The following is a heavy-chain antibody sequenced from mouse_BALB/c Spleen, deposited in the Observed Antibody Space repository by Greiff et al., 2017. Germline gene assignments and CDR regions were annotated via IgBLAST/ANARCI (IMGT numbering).Heavy chain of an antibody. V-gene: IGHV14-3*02. CDR3: ARRGYGSSYPYAMDY. D-gene: IGHD1-1*01. Sequence: VQLKESGAELVKPGASVKLSCTASGFNIKDTYMHWVKQRPEQGLEWIGRIDPANGNTKYDPKFQGKATITADTSSNTAYLQLSSLTSEDTAVYYCARRGYGSSYPYAMDYWGQGTSVTVSS. CDR1: GFNIKDTY. J-gene: IGHJ4*01. CDR2: IDPANGNT.